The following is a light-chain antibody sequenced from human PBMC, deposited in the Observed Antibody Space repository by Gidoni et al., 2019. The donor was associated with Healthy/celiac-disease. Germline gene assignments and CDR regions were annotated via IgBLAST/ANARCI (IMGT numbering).Light chain of an antibody. Sequence: QAALTQPASVSGSPGQSITSSCTGTSSDVGGYNYVSWYQQHPGKAPKLMSYEVSNRPSGVSNRFSGSKSGNTASLTISGLQAEDEADYYCSSYTSSSHVVFGGGTELTVL. CDR1: SSDVGGYNY. J-gene: IGLJ2*01. CDR2: EVS. V-gene: IGLV2-14*01. CDR3: SSYTSSSHVV.